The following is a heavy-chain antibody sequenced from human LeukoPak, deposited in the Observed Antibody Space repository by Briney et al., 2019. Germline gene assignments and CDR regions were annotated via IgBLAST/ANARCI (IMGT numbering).Heavy chain of an antibody. J-gene: IGHJ3*02. CDR1: GYTLTSYA. CDR3: AEGYCSGGSCYLPDAFDI. Sequence: ASVKVSCKASGYTLTSYAMNWVRQAPGQGLEWMGWINTNTGNPTYAQGFTGRFVFSLDTSVSTAYLQISSLKAEDTAVYYCAEGYCSGGSCYLPDAFDIWGQGTMVTVSS. CDR2: INTNTGNP. V-gene: IGHV7-4-1*02. D-gene: IGHD2-15*01.